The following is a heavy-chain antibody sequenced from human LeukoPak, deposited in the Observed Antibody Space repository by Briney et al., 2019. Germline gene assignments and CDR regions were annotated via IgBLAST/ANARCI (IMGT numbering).Heavy chain of an antibody. V-gene: IGHV3-30*02. Sequence: GGSLRLSCAASGFTFSSYGVHWVRQAPGKGLEGVAFIRYDGSNKYYADSVKGRFTISRDNSKNTLYLQMNSLRAEDTAVYYCAKEGCSGGSCYNWFDPWGQGTLVTVSS. CDR2: IRYDGSNK. J-gene: IGHJ5*02. D-gene: IGHD2-15*01. CDR3: AKEGCSGGSCYNWFDP. CDR1: GFTFSSYG.